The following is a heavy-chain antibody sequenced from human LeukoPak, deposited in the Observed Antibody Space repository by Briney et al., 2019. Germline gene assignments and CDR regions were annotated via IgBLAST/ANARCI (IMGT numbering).Heavy chain of an antibody. Sequence: SETLPLTCTVSGGSTSSSSYYWGWIRQPPGKGLEWIGSIYYSGSTYYNPSLKSRVTISVDTSKNQFSLNLSSVTAADTAVYYCASGGYCSSTSCYPNWFDPWGQGTLVTVSS. J-gene: IGHJ5*02. D-gene: IGHD2-2*01. CDR1: GGSTSSSSYY. CDR2: IYYSGST. CDR3: ASGGYCSSTSCYPNWFDP. V-gene: IGHV4-39*07.